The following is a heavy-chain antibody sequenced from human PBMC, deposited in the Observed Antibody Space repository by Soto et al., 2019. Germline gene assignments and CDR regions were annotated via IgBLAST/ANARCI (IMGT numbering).Heavy chain of an antibody. CDR2: ISPHNRNT. CDR1: GYTFGHFY. CDR3: ARDEGGYDILNGYYKAHNFDQ. V-gene: IGHV1-18*01. J-gene: IGHJ4*02. D-gene: IGHD3-9*01. Sequence: ASVKVSCKASGYTFGHFYITWVRQAPGQGLEWMGAISPHNRNTNYAEKFRGRVTMTTDTSTTTAYMELRSLRSDDKAVYYCARDEGGYDILNGYYKAHNFDQWGQGDLVTVSS.